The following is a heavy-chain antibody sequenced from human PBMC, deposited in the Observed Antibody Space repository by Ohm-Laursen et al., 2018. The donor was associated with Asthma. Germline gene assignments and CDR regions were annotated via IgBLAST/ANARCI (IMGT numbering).Heavy chain of an antibody. CDR2: ISYDGSNK. D-gene: IGHD7-27*01. Sequence: SLRLSCAASGFTFSSYGMHWVRQATGKGMEWVAVISYDGSNKYYADSVKGRFTISSDNSKNTLYLQMNSLRAEDTSVYYCAKDSPTGDWYFDLWGRGTLVTVSS. CDR3: AKDSPTGDWYFDL. CDR1: GFTFSSYG. J-gene: IGHJ2*01. V-gene: IGHV3-30*18.